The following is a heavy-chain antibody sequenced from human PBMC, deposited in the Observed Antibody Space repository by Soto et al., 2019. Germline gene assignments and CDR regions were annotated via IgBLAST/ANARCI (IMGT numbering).Heavy chain of an antibody. CDR2: IRKDGSQR. D-gene: IGHD6-25*01. Sequence: EVQLVESGGGLVQPGGSLTLSCAASEFAFNSYWMTWVRQAPGKGLEWVANIRKDGSQRSYLDSVRGRFTISRDNSKNSLYLQMNSLRAEDTALYFCARDVSPGSSGLYFDAFDIWGQGTMVTVSS. J-gene: IGHJ3*02. V-gene: IGHV3-7*05. CDR3: ARDVSPGSSGLYFDAFDI. CDR1: EFAFNSYW.